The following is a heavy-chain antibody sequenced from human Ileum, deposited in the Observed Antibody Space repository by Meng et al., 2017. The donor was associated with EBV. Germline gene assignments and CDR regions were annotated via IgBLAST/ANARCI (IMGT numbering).Heavy chain of an antibody. CDR1: GYRFTALG. J-gene: IGHJ4*02. CDR3: ARTYYGSYGFDY. D-gene: IGHD3-10*01. CDR2: ITTYNGDT. Sequence: QVTWATSETRVKNAGASVKVSFKGSGYRFTALGSSWVRQDPGQGPEWMGWITTYNGDTKYAQKFQGRVTMTRETSTNTAYMELTSLRSDDTAVYYCARTYYGSYGFDYWGQGTLVTGSS. V-gene: IGHV1-18*01.